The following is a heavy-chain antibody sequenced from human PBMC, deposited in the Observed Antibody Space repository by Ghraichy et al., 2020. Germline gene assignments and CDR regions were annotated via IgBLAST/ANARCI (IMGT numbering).Heavy chain of an antibody. Sequence: SQTLSLTCIVSGGSINSYYCNWIRQPLGKGLEWIGYIKPSGSTNSNPSLNGRVAISADTSKNHFSLTLSSVTAADTAIYYCVGAPVGSYFDRSGNSRSWYDWFDPWGQGTLVIVSS. CDR2: IKPSGST. V-gene: IGHV4-4*08. CDR3: VGAPVGSYFDRSGNSRSWYDWFDP. CDR1: GGSINSYY. J-gene: IGHJ5*02. D-gene: IGHD3-22*01.